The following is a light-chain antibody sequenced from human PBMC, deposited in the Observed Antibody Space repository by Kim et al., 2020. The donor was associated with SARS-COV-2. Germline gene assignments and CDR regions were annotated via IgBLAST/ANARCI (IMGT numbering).Light chain of an antibody. V-gene: IGKV1-27*01. J-gene: IGKJ1*01. CDR2: AAS. CDR1: QGITNY. CDR3: QKYDGAPWT. Sequence: DIQMTQSPSSLSASVGDRVTITCRASQGITNYLAWFQQKPGKGPKLVIYAASALQSGVPSRFSGSGSGTDFTLTISSLQPENVATYNCQKYDGAPWTFGQRTKVDIK.